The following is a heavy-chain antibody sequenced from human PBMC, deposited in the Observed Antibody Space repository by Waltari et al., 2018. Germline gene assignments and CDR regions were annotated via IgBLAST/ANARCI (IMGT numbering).Heavy chain of an antibody. CDR1: GGSISSYS. Sequence: QVQLQESGPGLVKPSETLSLTCTVSGGSISSYSWSWIRQPPGKGLEWIGYIYYSGSTNYNPSLKSRVTISVDTSKNQFSLKLSSVTAADTAVYYCARVPTTLWYFDYWGQGTLVTVSS. V-gene: IGHV4-59*12. CDR3: ARVPTTLWYFDY. J-gene: IGHJ4*02. CDR2: IYYSGST. D-gene: IGHD1-26*01.